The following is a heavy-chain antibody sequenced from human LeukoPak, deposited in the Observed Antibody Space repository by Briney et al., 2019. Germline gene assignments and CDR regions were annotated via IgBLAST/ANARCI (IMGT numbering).Heavy chain of an antibody. J-gene: IGHJ4*02. CDR2: ITGSGGST. D-gene: IGHD3-10*01. V-gene: IGHV3-23*01. Sequence: LTGGSLRLSCAASGFTFGSYAMSWVRQAPGKGLEWVSTITGSGGSTYYTDSVKGRLSISRDNSKNTVFLQMNRLTAEDTAVYYCARVNDFARGVDFDYWGQGTRVTVSS. CDR3: ARVNDFARGVDFDY. CDR1: GFTFGSYA.